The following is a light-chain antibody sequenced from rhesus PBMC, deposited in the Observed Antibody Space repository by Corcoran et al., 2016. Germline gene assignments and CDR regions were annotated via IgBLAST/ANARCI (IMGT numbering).Light chain of an antibody. CDR1: SSDIGGYNR. Sequence: QAALTQSPSVSGSPGQSVPISCTGTSSDIGGYNRVSWYQQHPGKAHKLMIYEVSERPSGVSDRFSGSKSGNTASLTISGLQAEDEADYYCSSYASSSAFIFGAGTRLTVL. J-gene: IGLJ1*01. CDR3: SSYASSSAFI. V-gene: IGLV2-13*02. CDR2: EVS.